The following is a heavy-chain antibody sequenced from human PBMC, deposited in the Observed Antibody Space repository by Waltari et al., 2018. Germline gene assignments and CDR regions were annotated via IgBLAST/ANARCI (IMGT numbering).Heavy chain of an antibody. CDR2: IYYSGST. J-gene: IGHJ4*02. CDR3: ARGSFDGDYSYYFDY. D-gene: IGHD4-17*01. CDR1: GGSISSYY. Sequence: QVQLQESGPGLVKPSETLSLTCTVSGGSISSYYWSWIRQPPGKGLEWIGYIYYSGSTNYNPSLTSRFTISVDTSKNQCSLKLSSVTAADTAVYYCARGSFDGDYSYYFDYWGQGTLVTVSS. V-gene: IGHV4-59*01.